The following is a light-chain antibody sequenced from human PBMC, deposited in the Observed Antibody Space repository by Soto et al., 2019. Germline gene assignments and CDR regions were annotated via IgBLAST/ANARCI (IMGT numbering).Light chain of an antibody. Sequence: DIQMTQSPSSLSASGGDRVTITCRASQNIGNHLNWYQQKPGNAPKLLIYTASTLQSGVPSRFSGSGSGTDFPLTISSLQPVYFSTYYCQQSYDTPSTLGQGTKLDIK. V-gene: IGKV1-39*01. CDR3: QQSYDTPST. J-gene: IGKJ2*01. CDR1: QNIGNH. CDR2: TAS.